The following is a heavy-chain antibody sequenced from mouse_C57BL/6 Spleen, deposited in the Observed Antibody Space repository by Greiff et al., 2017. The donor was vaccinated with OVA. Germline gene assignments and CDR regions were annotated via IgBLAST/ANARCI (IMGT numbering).Heavy chain of an antibody. V-gene: IGHV1-61*01. CDR2: IYPSDSET. Sequence: QVQLQQPGAELVRPGSSVKLSCKASGYTFTSYWMDWVKQRPGQGLEWIGNIYPSDSETHYNQKFKDKATLTVDKSSSTAYMQLSSLTSEDSAVYYCARSHSSGYAWFAYWGQGTLVTVAA. D-gene: IGHD3-2*02. CDR3: ARSHSSGYAWFAY. J-gene: IGHJ3*01. CDR1: GYTFTSYW.